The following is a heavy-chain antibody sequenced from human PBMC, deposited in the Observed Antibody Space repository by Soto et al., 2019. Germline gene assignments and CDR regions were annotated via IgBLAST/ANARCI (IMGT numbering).Heavy chain of an antibody. CDR3: AREYYDILTGPDRIFDY. J-gene: IGHJ4*02. V-gene: IGHV3-48*02. CDR1: GFTFSSYS. Sequence: GGSLRLSCAASGFTFSSYSMNWVRQAPGKGLEWVSYISSSSSTIYYADSVKGRFTISRDNAKNSLYLQMNSLRDEDTAVYYCAREYYDILTGPDRIFDYWGQGTLVTVPQ. D-gene: IGHD3-9*01. CDR2: ISSSSSTI.